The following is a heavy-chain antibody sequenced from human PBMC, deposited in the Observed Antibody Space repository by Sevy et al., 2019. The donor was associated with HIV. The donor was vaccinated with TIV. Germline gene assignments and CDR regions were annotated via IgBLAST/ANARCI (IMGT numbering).Heavy chain of an antibody. CDR2: IYAGGTA. D-gene: IGHD2-15*01. V-gene: IGHV3-53*01. CDR3: AGEYCSRGSCFFDY. CDR1: GFDIRSNY. J-gene: IGHJ4*02. Sequence: GGSLRLSCVVSGFDIRSNYMSWVRQAPGKGLEWVSHIYAGGTAYYADSVKGRFTFSRDDSKNTVSLQMRNLRVEDSAVYYCAGEYCSRGSCFFDYWGQGIQVTVSS.